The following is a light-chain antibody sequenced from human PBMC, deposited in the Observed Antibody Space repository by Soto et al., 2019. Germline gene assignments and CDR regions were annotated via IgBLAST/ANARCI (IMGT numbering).Light chain of an antibody. CDR3: GTWDSRLSAVV. Sequence: QSVLTQPPSVSAAPGQKVTISCSGSSSNIGNNYVSWYQQLPGTAPKLLIYDNGKRPSGIPDRFSCSRSGTSATLGITGLQTGDEADYYCGTWDSRLSAVVFGGGTKITVL. J-gene: IGLJ2*01. CDR1: SSNIGNNY. V-gene: IGLV1-51*01. CDR2: DNG.